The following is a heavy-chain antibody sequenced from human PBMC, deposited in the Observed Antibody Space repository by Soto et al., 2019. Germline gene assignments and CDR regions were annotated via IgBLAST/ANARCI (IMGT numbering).Heavy chain of an antibody. Sequence: EVQLVESGGGLVQPGGSLRLSCAASGFTFSKYWMQWVRQAPGKGLVWVSYINNDGSTTTYADSVKGRFTISRDNANNTLYLLMNSLRAEDTAVYYCATYCGSPSCYMGGYSWGQGTLVTVSS. D-gene: IGHD2-2*02. V-gene: IGHV3-74*01. CDR2: INNDGSTT. CDR1: GFTFSKYW. CDR3: ATYCGSPSCYMGGYS. J-gene: IGHJ4*02.